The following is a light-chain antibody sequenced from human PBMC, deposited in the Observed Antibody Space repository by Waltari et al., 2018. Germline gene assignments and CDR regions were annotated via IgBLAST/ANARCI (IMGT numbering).Light chain of an antibody. CDR3: QQSFSSPWT. CDR2: GAS. Sequence: DIQMTQSPSSLSGSIGDTITVTCRASQNIRTYLNWYQQKPAKAPKLLIFGASTLPRGVPSRFSGSASGTEFTLTVTNLQPDDFATYFCQQSFSSPWTFGQGTTV. CDR1: QNIRTY. V-gene: IGKV1-39*01. J-gene: IGKJ1*01.